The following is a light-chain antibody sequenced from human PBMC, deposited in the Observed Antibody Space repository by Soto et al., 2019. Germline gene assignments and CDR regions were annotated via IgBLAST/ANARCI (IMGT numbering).Light chain of an antibody. CDR3: QHYNSYPIT. Sequence: DIQMTQSPSTQSASVGDRVTITCRASQIISSWLAWYQQKPGKAPKLLIYKASSLESGVPSRFSGSGSGTEYTLTISSLQPDDFATYYCQHYNSYPITFGQGTRLEIK. CDR2: KAS. V-gene: IGKV1-5*03. J-gene: IGKJ5*01. CDR1: QIISSW.